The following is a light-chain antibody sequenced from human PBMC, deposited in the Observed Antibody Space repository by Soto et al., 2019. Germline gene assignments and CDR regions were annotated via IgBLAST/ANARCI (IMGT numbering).Light chain of an antibody. CDR3: HQYDTIVQT. CDR2: DAS. Sequence: VWKQSPGALALSPGERATLSHRASQSVRNSLLAWYQQKPGQPPRLLIYDASTRATATPERFSGSGSGTDFTLTISRLEPEDFAVYYCHQYDTIVQTFGQGTKVDIK. J-gene: IGKJ1*01. CDR1: QSVRNSL. V-gene: IGKV3-20*01.